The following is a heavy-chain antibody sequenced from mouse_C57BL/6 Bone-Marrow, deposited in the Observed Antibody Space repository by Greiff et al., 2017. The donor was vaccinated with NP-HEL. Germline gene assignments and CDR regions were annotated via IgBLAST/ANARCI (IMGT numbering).Heavy chain of an antibody. J-gene: IGHJ3*01. CDR2: INPYNGGT. V-gene: IGHV1-19*01. CDR1: GYTFTDYY. CDR3: ARWRGHFGRGSWCAY. Sequence: VQLQQSGPVLVKPGASVTMSCKASGYTFTDYYMHWVKQSHGKSLEWIGVINPYNGGTSYIQKFKGKATLTVAKSSSTAYMELNSLTSEDSAVYDVARWRGHFGRGSWCAYWGQGTLVTVSA. D-gene: IGHD1-1*01.